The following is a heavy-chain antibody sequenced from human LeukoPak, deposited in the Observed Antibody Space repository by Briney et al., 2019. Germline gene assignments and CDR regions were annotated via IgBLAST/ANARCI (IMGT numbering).Heavy chain of an antibody. CDR2: IKQDGSEK. J-gene: IGHJ4*02. D-gene: IGHD3-22*01. CDR1: GFTFSSYW. Sequence: GGSLRLSCAASGFTFSSYWMSWVGQAPGKGLEWVANIKQDGSEKYYVDSVKGRFTISRDNAKNSLYLQMNSLRAEDTAVYYCASPSNYYDSSGPFDYWGQGTLVTVSS. V-gene: IGHV3-7*01. CDR3: ASPSNYYDSSGPFDY.